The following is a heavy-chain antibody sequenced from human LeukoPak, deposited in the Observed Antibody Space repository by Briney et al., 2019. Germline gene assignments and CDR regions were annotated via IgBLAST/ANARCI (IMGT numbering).Heavy chain of an antibody. Sequence: SETLSLTCTVSGGSIDRYYWSWIRQPAGKGLEWIGRVYSSGSTDYNPSLKSRVTISADTSSNQFSLKLTSVTAADTAVYYCARHRHSHCYDYWGQGTLVTVSS. CDR3: ARHRHSHCYDY. V-gene: IGHV4-4*07. J-gene: IGHJ4*02. CDR2: VYSSGST. CDR1: GGSIDRYY. D-gene: IGHD5-18*01.